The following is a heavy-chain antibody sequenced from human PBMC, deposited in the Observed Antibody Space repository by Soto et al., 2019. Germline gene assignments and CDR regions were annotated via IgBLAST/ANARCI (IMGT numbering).Heavy chain of an antibody. CDR1: GFTFSGSA. CDR3: TRQEEKKKLQY. J-gene: IGHJ4*02. V-gene: IGHV3-73*01. D-gene: IGHD2-15*01. CDR2: IRSKANSYAT. Sequence: GSLRLSCAASGFTFSGSAMHWVRQASGKGLERVGRIRSKANSYATAYAASVKGRFTISRDDSKNTAYLQMNSLKTEDTAVNYCTRQEEKKKLQYWGQGTLFTVSS.